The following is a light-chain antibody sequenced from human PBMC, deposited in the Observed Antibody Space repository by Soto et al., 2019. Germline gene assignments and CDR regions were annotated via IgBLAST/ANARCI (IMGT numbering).Light chain of an antibody. CDR3: CSFAGSSTFWV. J-gene: IGLJ3*02. CDR1: SSDVGGYNY. CDR2: EVS. V-gene: IGLV2-8*01. Sequence: QSALTQPPSASGSPGQSVTISCTGTSSDVGGYNYVSWYQQHPGKAPKLMIYEVSKRPSGVSDRFSGSKSGNTASLTISGLQAGDEADYYCCSFAGSSTFWVFGGGTKLTVL.